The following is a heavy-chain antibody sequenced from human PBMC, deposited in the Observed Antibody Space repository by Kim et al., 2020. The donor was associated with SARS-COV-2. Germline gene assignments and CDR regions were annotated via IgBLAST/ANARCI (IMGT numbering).Heavy chain of an antibody. CDR1: GGTFSSYA. J-gene: IGHJ4*02. Sequence: SVKVSCKASGGTFSSYAISWVRQAPGQGLEWMGVIIPIFGTANYAQKFQGRVTITADESTSTAYMELSSLRSEDTAVYYCARGRKGMTTVTTLDYWGQGNLGTVSS. CDR2: IIPIFGTA. V-gene: IGHV1-69*13. D-gene: IGHD4-4*01. CDR3: ARGRKGMTTVTTLDY.